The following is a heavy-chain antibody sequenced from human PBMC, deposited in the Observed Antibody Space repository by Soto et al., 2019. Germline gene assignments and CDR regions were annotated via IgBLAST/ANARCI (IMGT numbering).Heavy chain of an antibody. J-gene: IGHJ3*02. CDR3: ARGKMRLNAFDI. CDR2: INSDGSST. CDR1: GFTFSSYW. Sequence: VQLVESGGGLVQPGGSLRLSCAASGFTFSSYWMHWVRQAPGKGLVWVSRINSDGSSTSYADSVKGRFTISRDNAKNTLYLQMNSLRAEDTAVYYCARGKMRLNAFDIWGQGTMVTVSS. V-gene: IGHV3-74*01.